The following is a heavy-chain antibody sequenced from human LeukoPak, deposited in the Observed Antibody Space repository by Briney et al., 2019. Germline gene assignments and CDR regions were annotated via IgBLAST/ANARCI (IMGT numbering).Heavy chain of an antibody. CDR2: ISSSSSYI. Sequence: PGGSLRPSCAASGFTFEDYGMSWVRQAPGKGLEWVSSISSSSSYIYYADSVKGRFTISRDNAKNSLYLQMNSLRAEDTAVYYCARDLAPIVVVVAATGWWFDPWGQGTLVTVSS. CDR3: ARDLAPIVVVVAATGWWFDP. D-gene: IGHD2-15*01. CDR1: GFTFEDYG. V-gene: IGHV3-21*01. J-gene: IGHJ5*02.